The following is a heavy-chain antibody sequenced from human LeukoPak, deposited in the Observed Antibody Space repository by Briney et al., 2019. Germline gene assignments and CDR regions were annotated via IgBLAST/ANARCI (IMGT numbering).Heavy chain of an antibody. D-gene: IGHD6-19*01. CDR2: INCDGWNT. CDR3: TRGEGAGTPFD. Sequence: PGTSLRLSCAASGFTFSNSCMHWVRQGPGKGLEWVSSINCDGWNTTYADSVKGRLTISRDNAQNTLFLEMSSLTAEDTAVYHCTRGEGAGTPFDWGQGMLVTVSS. V-gene: IGHV3-74*01. CDR1: GFTFSNSC. J-gene: IGHJ4*02.